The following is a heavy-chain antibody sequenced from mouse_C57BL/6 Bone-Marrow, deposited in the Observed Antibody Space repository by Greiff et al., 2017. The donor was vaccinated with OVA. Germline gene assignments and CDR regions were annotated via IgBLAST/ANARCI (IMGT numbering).Heavy chain of an antibody. CDR1: GYTFTSYG. Sequence: QVQLQQSGAELARPGASVKLSCKASGYTFTSYGISWVKQRTGQGLEWIGEIYPRSGNTYYNEKFKGKATLTADESSCTAYMALRSLTSEDSAVYFCARGWYYGSTSWFAYWGQGTLVTVSA. CDR2: IYPRSGNT. D-gene: IGHD1-1*01. V-gene: IGHV1-81*01. J-gene: IGHJ3*01. CDR3: ARGWYYGSTSWFAY.